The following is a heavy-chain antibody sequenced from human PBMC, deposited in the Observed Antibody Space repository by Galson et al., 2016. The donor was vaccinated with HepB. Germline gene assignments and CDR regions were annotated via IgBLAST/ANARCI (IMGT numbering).Heavy chain of an antibody. CDR2: SSGTGATT. CDR3: TREGYNPIAFDI. V-gene: IGHV3-23*01. J-gene: IGHJ3*02. CDR1: GFTLSTYA. Sequence: SLRLSCAASGFTLSTYAMSWVRQAPGKGLEWVSSSSGTGATTYYADSVKGRFTIPRDNLRNTLYLQLDSLRAEDTAIYYCTREGYNPIAFDIWGRGTMVTVSS. D-gene: IGHD5-24*01.